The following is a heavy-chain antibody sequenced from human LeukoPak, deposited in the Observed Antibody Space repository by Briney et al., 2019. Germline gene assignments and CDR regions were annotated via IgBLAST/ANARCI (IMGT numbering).Heavy chain of an antibody. CDR2: ISSSGSTI. D-gene: IGHD2-2*01. Sequence: GGSLRLSCAASGFTFNIYEMNWVRQAPGKGLEWVSYISSSGSTIYCADSVKGRFTFSRDNAKNSLYLQMNSLRAGDTAIYYCARGRCSSTSCYVFDYWGQGTLVTVSS. V-gene: IGHV3-48*03. CDR3: ARGRCSSTSCYVFDY. CDR1: GFTFNIYE. J-gene: IGHJ4*02.